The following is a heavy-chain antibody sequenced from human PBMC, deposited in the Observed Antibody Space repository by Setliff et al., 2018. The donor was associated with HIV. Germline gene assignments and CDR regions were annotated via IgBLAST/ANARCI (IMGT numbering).Heavy chain of an antibody. CDR2: IYDSEST. D-gene: IGHD3-22*01. CDR1: GGSISSSSYY. CDR3: ARVLLKDTSGYRAYYYYYMDV. J-gene: IGHJ6*03. Sequence: SETLSLTCTVSGGSISSSSYYWGWIRQPPGKGLEWIGNIYDSESTYYNPSLKSRVTISVDTSKNQFSLKLSSVTAADTAVYYCARVLLKDTSGYRAYYYYYMDVWGKGTTVTVSS. V-gene: IGHV4-39*07.